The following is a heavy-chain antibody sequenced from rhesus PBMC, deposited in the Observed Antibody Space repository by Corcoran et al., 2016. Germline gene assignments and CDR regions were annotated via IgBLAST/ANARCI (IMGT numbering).Heavy chain of an antibody. CDR1: GGSVSSSNW. J-gene: IGHJ4*01. CDR2: ISGSSGST. D-gene: IGHD5-24*01. V-gene: IGHV4-65*01. CDR3: ARRTVLFDY. Sequence: QVQLQESGPGLVKPSETLSLTCAVSGGSVSSSNWWSWIRQPPGKGLDGIGYISGSSGSTYHNPALKSRVTISTDTSKNQFSLKLSSVTAADTAVYYCARRTVLFDYWGQGVLVTVSS.